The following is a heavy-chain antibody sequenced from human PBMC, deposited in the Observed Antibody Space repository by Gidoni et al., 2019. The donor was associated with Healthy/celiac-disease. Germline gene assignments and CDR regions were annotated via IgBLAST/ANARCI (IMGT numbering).Heavy chain of an antibody. D-gene: IGHD1-7*01. CDR1: GYSLTSYW. J-gene: IGHJ3*02. V-gene: IGHV5-51*03. CDR3: ARRRYDPRYNWNYDAFDI. CDR2: SYPGDSYT. Sequence: EVQLAQSGAEVKKPGESPKISGKGAGYSLTSYWSGWVRQMPGQGLEWMGISYPGDSYTRYSPSFQGQVTISADKSISTAYLQWSSLKASDTAMYYCARRRYDPRYNWNYDAFDIWGQGTMVTVSS.